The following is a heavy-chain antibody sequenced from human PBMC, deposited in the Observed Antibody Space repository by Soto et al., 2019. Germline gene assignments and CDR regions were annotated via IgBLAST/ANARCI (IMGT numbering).Heavy chain of an antibody. CDR1: GFSLSTSGMC. Sequence: GSGPTLVNPTQTLTLTCTFSGFSLSTSGMCVSWIRQPPGKALEWLALIDWGDDKYYTTSLKTRLTISKDTSKNQVVLTMTNMDPVDTATYYCARILMVRGPLGYYYAMDVWGQGTTVTVSS. V-gene: IGHV2-70*01. CDR2: IDWGDDK. CDR3: ARILMVRGPLGYYYAMDV. D-gene: IGHD3-10*01. J-gene: IGHJ6*02.